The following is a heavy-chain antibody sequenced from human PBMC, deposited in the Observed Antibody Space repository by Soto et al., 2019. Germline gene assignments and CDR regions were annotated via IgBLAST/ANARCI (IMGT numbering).Heavy chain of an antibody. Sequence: ETLSLTCTVSGGSFRGYYWSGIRQPPGKWVGRIGEINNSGCNNYYPALKSRLIISVATTKNQFSLKLISVTAAETAVYYCARAVLWFGGYRHYYMDVWGKGTTVTVSS. CDR3: ARAVLWFGGYRHYYMDV. CDR1: GGSFRGYY. V-gene: IGHV4-34*01. CDR2: INNSGCN. J-gene: IGHJ6*03. D-gene: IGHD3-10*01.